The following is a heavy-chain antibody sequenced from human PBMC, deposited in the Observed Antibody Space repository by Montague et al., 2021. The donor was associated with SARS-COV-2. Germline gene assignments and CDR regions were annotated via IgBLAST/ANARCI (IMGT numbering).Heavy chain of an antibody. CDR3: ARGASELPS. V-gene: IGHV4-59*01. Sequence: SETLSLTCTVSGGSMSGYHWSWIRQPPGKGLEWIGYIYYSGGTNYNPSLKSRVTISVDTSKNQFSLKLNSGTAADTAVYYCARGASELPSWGQGALVTVSS. CDR1: GGSMSGYH. J-gene: IGHJ5*02. CDR2: IYYSGGT. D-gene: IGHD3-10*01.